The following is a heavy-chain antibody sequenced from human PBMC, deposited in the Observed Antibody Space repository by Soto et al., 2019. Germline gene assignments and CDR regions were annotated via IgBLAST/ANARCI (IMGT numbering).Heavy chain of an antibody. CDR2: IYYSGST. J-gene: IGHJ4*02. V-gene: IGHV4-59*01. CDR1: GGSFSGYY. Sequence: SETLSLTCAVYGGSFSGYYWSWIRQPPGRGLEWIGYIYYSGSTNYNPSLESRVTISIDTSKYQFSLKLTSVTAADTAVYYCARERYSGWYYFDYWGQGSLVTVSS. CDR3: ARERYSGWYYFDY. D-gene: IGHD6-19*01.